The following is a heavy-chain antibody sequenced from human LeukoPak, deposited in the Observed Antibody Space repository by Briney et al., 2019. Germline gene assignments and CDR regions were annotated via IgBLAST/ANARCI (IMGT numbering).Heavy chain of an antibody. Sequence: GGSLRLSCVASGFTFSSYAMNWVRQAPGKGLEGVSAISGSGCSTYYADSVKGRFTISRDNSKNTLYLQMNSLRAEDTAVYYCAKGFYHVGATTVYDYWGQGTLVTVSS. CDR1: GFTFSSYA. CDR2: ISGSGCST. CDR3: AKGFYHVGATTVYDY. J-gene: IGHJ4*02. V-gene: IGHV3-23*01. D-gene: IGHD1-26*01.